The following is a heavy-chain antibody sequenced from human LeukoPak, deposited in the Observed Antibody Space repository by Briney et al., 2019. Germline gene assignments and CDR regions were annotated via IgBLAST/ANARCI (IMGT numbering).Heavy chain of an antibody. D-gene: IGHD6-19*01. J-gene: IGHJ4*02. CDR2: ISDSSNYI. Sequence: GGSLRLSCAASGFTFSSYSMNWFRQAPGKGLEWVSSISDSSNYIYYGDSVKGRFTVSRDNAKNSVYLQMNSLRAEDTAVYYCARNLGYSNGWYSFDFWGQGTLVTLSS. CDR3: ARNLGYSNGWYSFDF. V-gene: IGHV3-21*06. CDR1: GFTFSSYS.